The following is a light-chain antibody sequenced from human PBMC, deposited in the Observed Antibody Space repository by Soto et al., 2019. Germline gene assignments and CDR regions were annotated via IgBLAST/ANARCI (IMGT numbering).Light chain of an antibody. CDR3: QKYNSPPLT. V-gene: IGKV1-27*01. Sequence: IQMTQSPSSLSASLGDRVTITCRASQGIGTSLAWFQQKPGKVPNLLIFSASTLTPGVPSRFSVSGSGTDFTPTISGLQPEDVATYYCQKYNSPPLTFGPGTKVDIK. CDR1: QGIGTS. J-gene: IGKJ3*01. CDR2: SAS.